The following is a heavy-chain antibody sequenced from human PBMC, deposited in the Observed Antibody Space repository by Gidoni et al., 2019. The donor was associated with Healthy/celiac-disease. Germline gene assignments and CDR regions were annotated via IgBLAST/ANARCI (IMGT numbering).Heavy chain of an antibody. D-gene: IGHD2-15*01. V-gene: IGHV4-30-2*01. Sequence: QLQLQESGSGLVKPSQTLSLTCAVSGGSISSGGYSWSWIRQPPGKGLEWIGYIYHSGSTYYNPSLKSRVTISVDRSKNQFSLKLSPVTAADTAVYYCARGPPLGYCSGGSCYSGYFDYWGQGTLVTVSS. CDR2: IYHSGST. CDR3: ARGPPLGYCSGGSCYSGYFDY. CDR1: GGSISSGGYS. J-gene: IGHJ4*02.